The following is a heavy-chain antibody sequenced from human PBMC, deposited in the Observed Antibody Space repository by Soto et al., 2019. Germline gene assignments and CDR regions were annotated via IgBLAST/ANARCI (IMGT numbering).Heavy chain of an antibody. CDR3: ARHLGEGYFDY. V-gene: IGHV4-39*01. CDR1: GGSISDYF. Sequence: SETLSLTCTVSGGSISDYFWGWVRQPPGKGLEWIGSIYYSGSTYYNPSLKSRVTISVDTSKNHFSLKLSSVTAADTAVYYCARHLGEGYFDYWGQGTLVTVSS. CDR2: IYYSGST. J-gene: IGHJ4*02.